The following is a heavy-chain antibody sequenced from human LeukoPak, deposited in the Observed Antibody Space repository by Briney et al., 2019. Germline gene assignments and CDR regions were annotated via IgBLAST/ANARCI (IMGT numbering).Heavy chain of an antibody. D-gene: IGHD3-10*01. V-gene: IGHV1-8*03. CDR2: MNPNSGNT. J-gene: IGHJ5*02. CDR1: GYTFTSYD. Sequence: ASVKVSCKASGYTFTSYDINWARQATGQGLDWMGWMNPNSGNTGYAQKFQGRVTITRNTSISTAYMELSSLRSEDTAVYYCARAPRITMVRGVIYWFDPWGQGTLVTVSS. CDR3: ARAPRITMVRGVIYWFDP.